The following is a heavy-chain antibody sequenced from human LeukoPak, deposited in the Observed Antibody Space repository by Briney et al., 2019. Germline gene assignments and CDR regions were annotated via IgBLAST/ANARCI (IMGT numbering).Heavy chain of an antibody. J-gene: IGHJ4*02. V-gene: IGHV4-59*01. Sequence: SETLSLTCTVSGSSISSYYWSWIRQPPGKGLEWIGYISYSGSTKYIPSLKSRVTISVDTSKNQFSLKLSSVTAAGTAVYYCARLRLFPDYFDYWGQGTLVTVSS. CDR3: ARLRLFPDYFDY. CDR2: ISYSGST. CDR1: GSSISSYY. D-gene: IGHD3-10*02.